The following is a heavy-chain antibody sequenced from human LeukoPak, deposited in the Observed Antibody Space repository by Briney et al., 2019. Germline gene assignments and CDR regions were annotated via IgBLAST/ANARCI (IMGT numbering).Heavy chain of an antibody. V-gene: IGHV3-53*01. D-gene: IGHD6-19*01. CDR2: IYSGGST. Sequence: ETLSLTCTVSAGSISSYYWTWIRQPPGKGLEWVSAIYSGGSTYYADSVKGRFTISRDNSKNTLYLQMNSLRTADTAVYYCARDRADSSGWFNYWYFALWGRGTLVTVSS. J-gene: IGHJ2*01. CDR1: AGSISSYY. CDR3: ARDRADSSGWFNYWYFAL.